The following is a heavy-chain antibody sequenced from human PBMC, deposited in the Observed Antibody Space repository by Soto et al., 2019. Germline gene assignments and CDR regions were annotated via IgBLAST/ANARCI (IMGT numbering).Heavy chain of an antibody. J-gene: IGHJ4*02. Sequence: EVQLVESGGGLVKPGGSLRLSCAASGFTFSSYSMNWVRQAPGKGLEWVSSISSSSSYIYYADSVKGRFTISRDNAKNSLYLQMNSLRAEDTAVYYCARDCRYSKSNLDYWGQGTLVTVSS. V-gene: IGHV3-21*01. CDR2: ISSSSSYI. CDR3: ARDCRYSKSNLDY. CDR1: GFTFSSYS. D-gene: IGHD6-13*01.